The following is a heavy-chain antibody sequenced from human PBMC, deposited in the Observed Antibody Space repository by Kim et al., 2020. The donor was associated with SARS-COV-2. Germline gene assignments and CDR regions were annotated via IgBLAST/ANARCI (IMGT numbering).Heavy chain of an antibody. CDR3: ARLTGEHGFDY. D-gene: IGHD7-27*01. V-gene: IGHV4-34*01. J-gene: IGHJ4*02. Sequence: SETLSLTCAVYGGSFSGYYWSWIRQPPGKGLEWIGEINHSGSTNYNPSLKSRVTISVDTSKNQFSLKLSSVTAADTAVYYCARLTGEHGFDYWGQGTLVTVSS. CDR1: GGSFSGYY. CDR2: INHSGST.